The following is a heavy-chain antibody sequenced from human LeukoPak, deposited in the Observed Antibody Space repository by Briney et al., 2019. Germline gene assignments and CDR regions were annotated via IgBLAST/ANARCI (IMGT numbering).Heavy chain of an antibody. CDR3: AREDPQTTVPEGLDV. D-gene: IGHD4-17*01. V-gene: IGHV4-59*01. Sequence: SETLSLACTVSGGSISNYYWSWLRQPPGKGLEWIGYIYFSGTTNINPSLKSRVTISVDMSKNQFSLKLSSVTAADTAVYYCAREDPQTTVPEGLDVWGQGTTVTVSS. CDR1: GGSISNYY. CDR2: IYFSGTT. J-gene: IGHJ6*02.